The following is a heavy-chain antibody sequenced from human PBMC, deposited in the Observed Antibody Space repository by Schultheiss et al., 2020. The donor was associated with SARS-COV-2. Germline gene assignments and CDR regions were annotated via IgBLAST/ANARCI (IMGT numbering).Heavy chain of an antibody. V-gene: IGHV3-23*01. CDR2: ISGSGGST. CDR3: ARDTYCSSTSCYTFDI. J-gene: IGHJ3*02. Sequence: GGSLRLSCAASGFTVSSNYMSWVRQAPGKGLEWVSAISGSGGSTYYADSVKGRFTISRDNAKNSLYLQMNSLRAEDTAVYYCARDTYCSSTSCYTFDIWGQGTMVTVSS. CDR1: GFTVSSNY. D-gene: IGHD2-2*02.